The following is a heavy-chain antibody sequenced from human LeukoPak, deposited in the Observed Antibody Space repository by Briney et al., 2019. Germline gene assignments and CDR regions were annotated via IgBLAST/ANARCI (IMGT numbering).Heavy chain of an antibody. CDR1: GGSISSSSYY. CDR2: IYHSGST. D-gene: IGHD6-13*01. J-gene: IGHJ1*01. V-gene: IGHV4-39*07. Sequence: SETLSLTCTVSGGSISSSSYYWGWIRQPPGKGLEWIGSIYHSGSTYYNPSLKSRVTISVDTSKNQFSLKLSSVTAADTAVYYCARLVRGSSYAQHWGQGTLVTVSS. CDR3: ARLVRGSSYAQH.